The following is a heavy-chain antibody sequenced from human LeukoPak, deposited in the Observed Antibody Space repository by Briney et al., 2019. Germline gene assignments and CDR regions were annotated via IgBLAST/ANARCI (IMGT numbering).Heavy chain of an antibody. CDR1: GFTFSSYA. CDR3: AKEESSWYSSLFDY. CDR2: IPYDGSNK. V-gene: IGHV3-30*04. J-gene: IGHJ4*02. D-gene: IGHD6-13*01. Sequence: GGSLRLSCAASGFTFSSYAMHWVRQAPGKGLEWVALIPYDGSNKYYADSVKGRFTISRDNSKNTLYLQMNSLRAEDTAVYYCAKEESSWYSSLFDYWGQGTLVTVSS.